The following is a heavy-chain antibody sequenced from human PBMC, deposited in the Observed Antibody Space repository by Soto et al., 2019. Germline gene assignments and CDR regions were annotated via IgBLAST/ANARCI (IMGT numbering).Heavy chain of an antibody. J-gene: IGHJ4*02. Sequence: QVQLVESGGGVVQPGRSLKLSCADSGFTFSSYAMHWVRQAPGKGLEWVAIISYDGSIKYYADSVKGRFTISRDNSKNTLYLQRNSLRAEDTAVYYCARDLSGYGYDYWGQGTLVTVSS. CDR3: ARDLSGYGYDY. D-gene: IGHD5-18*01. CDR2: ISYDGSIK. V-gene: IGHV3-30*04. CDR1: GFTFSSYA.